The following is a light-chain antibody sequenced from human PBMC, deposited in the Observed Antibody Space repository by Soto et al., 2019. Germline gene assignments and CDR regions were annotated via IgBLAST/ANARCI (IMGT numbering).Light chain of an antibody. CDR3: QQYGNSPWT. Sequence: DIVLTQSPGTLCLSPGERATLSCRASQIVSISYLDWYQQKPSQAPWLLIYGASSRAPGIPDRFRGSGSGTDFTLTISRLEPEDFAVYYCQQYGNSPWTFGQGTKVDIK. CDR2: GAS. CDR1: QIVSISY. V-gene: IGKV3-20*01. J-gene: IGKJ1*01.